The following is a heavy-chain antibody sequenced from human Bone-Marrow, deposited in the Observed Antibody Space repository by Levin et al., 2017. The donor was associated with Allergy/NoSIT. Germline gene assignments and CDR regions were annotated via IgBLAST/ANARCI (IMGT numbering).Heavy chain of an antibody. V-gene: IGHV3-48*02. J-gene: IGHJ5*01. Sequence: GESLKISCAASGFPFSSYSMNWVRQAAGKGLEWVSYISSSSGTIDYTDSVKGRFTISRDNAKNSVYLQMNSLRDEDTAVYYCTRDLTLGGDSWGQGTLVTVSS. D-gene: IGHD3-16*01. CDR1: GFPFSSYS. CDR2: ISSSSGTI. CDR3: TRDLTLGGDS.